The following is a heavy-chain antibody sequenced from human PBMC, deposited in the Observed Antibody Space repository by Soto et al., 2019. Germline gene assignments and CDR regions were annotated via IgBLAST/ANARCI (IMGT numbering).Heavy chain of an antibody. Sequence: SETLSLTCTVSGGSISSYYWSWIRQPPGKGLEWIGYIYYSGSTNYNPSLKSRVTISVDTSKNQFSLKLSSVTAADTAVYYCARHAPQKYSSSWYFDYWGQGTLVTVSS. D-gene: IGHD6-13*01. J-gene: IGHJ4*02. V-gene: IGHV4-59*08. CDR2: IYYSGST. CDR3: ARHAPQKYSSSWYFDY. CDR1: GGSISSYY.